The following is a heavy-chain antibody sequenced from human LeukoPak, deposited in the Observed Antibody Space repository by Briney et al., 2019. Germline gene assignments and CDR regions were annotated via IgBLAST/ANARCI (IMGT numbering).Heavy chain of an antibody. Sequence: ASVKVSCKASGGTFSSYAISWVRQAPGQGLEWMGGIIPIFGTANYAQKFQGRVTITADESTSTAYMELSSLRSEDTAVYYCARANGYSSSQYYFDYWGQGTLVTVSS. CDR1: GGTFSSYA. V-gene: IGHV1-69*13. CDR2: IIPIFGTA. D-gene: IGHD6-13*01. J-gene: IGHJ4*02. CDR3: ARANGYSSSQYYFDY.